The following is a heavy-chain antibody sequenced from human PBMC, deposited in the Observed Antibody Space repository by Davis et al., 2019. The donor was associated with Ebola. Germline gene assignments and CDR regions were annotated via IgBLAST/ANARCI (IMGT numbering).Heavy chain of an antibody. V-gene: IGHV1-2*06. Sequence: ASVKVSCKASGYTFTDYNIHWMRQAPGQGLEWLGRVILKSGATNYAQKFQGRVTMTRDTSISTVYMELSSLRYDDTADYYCARNNYGSGSSLDYWGQGTLVTVSS. CDR2: VILKSGAT. D-gene: IGHD3-10*01. CDR3: ARNNYGSGSSLDY. CDR1: GYTFTDYN. J-gene: IGHJ4*02.